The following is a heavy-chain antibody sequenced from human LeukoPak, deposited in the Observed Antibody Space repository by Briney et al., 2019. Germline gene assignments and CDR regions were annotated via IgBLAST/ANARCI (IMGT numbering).Heavy chain of an antibody. Sequence: SETLSLTCTVSGGSIRSGVYYWGWIRQPPGKGLEWIASIYYSGSTYYNPSLESRVSIVRDTSKNQFSLKLTSVTAADTAVCYCARRATMVRGLNDAFDIWGQGTMVTVSS. CDR2: IYYSGST. D-gene: IGHD3-10*01. V-gene: IGHV4-39*01. CDR3: ARRATMVRGLNDAFDI. J-gene: IGHJ3*02. CDR1: GGSIRSGVYY.